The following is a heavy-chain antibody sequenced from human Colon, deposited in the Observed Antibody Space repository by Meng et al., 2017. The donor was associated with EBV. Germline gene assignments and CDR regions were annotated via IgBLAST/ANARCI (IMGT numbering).Heavy chain of an antibody. J-gene: IGHJ4*02. CDR1: GGSFSGYY. CDR2: INHSGST. CDR3: ARNYYFDY. Sequence: QMQLQESGPGLVXPXXTLSLTCAVYGGSFSGYYWSWIRQPPGKGLKWIGEINHSGSTNYNPSLKSRVTISVDTSKNQFSLKMRSVTAADTAVYYCARNYYFDYWGQGTLVTVSS. V-gene: IGHV4-34*09.